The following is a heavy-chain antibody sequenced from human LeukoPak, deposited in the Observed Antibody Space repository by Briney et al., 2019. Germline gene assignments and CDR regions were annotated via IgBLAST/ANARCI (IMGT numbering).Heavy chain of an antibody. Sequence: ASVKVPCKASGYDFTAHHLHWVRQAPGQGLEWMGWINTHTGITKYAKNFQDRVTMTRDTSVNTAYMELQRLTSDDTAVYYCARPTISRWRCYHWGQGTLVTVSS. J-gene: IGHJ4*02. V-gene: IGHV1-2*02. CDR3: ARPTISRWRCYH. D-gene: IGHD5-24*01. CDR1: GYDFTAHH. CDR2: INTHTGIT.